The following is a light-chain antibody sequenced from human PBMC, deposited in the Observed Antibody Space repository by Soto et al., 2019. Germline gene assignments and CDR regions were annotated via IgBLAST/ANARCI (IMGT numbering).Light chain of an antibody. CDR1: QSVSSN. CDR3: QQYNDWRT. J-gene: IGKJ2*01. CDR2: GAS. Sequence: EIVMTQSPVTLSVSPGERATLSCRASQSVSSNLAWYQQKPGQAPRLLIYGASTRATGIPARFSGSGSGTEFTLTTSRLQSEDFAVYYCQQYNDWRTFGQGTKLEIK. V-gene: IGKV3-15*01.